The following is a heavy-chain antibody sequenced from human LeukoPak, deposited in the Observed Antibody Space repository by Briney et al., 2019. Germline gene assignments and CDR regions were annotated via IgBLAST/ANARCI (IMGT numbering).Heavy chain of an antibody. J-gene: IGHJ4*02. Sequence: GGSLRLSCAASGFTFSSYAMSWVRQAPGKGLVWVSRITRDGRIINYADSVKGRFTISRDNAKNTLYLQMNSLRAEDTAVYYCARAADYRLDYWGQGTLVTVSS. CDR3: ARAADYRLDY. V-gene: IGHV3-74*01. CDR2: ITRDGRII. D-gene: IGHD4-11*01. CDR1: GFTFSSYA.